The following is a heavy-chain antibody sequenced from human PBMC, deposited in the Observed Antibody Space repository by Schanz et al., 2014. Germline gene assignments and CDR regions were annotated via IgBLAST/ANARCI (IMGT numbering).Heavy chain of an antibody. J-gene: IGHJ4*01. V-gene: IGHV3-23*04. CDR1: GFTFSDHY. CDR3: AREQIMAAAGLVDY. D-gene: IGHD6-13*01. CDR2: ISGSGGST. Sequence: EVQLVESGGGLVQPGGSLRLSCAASGFTFSDHYMDWVRQAPGKGLEWVSAISGSGGSTYYADSVKGRFTISRDNSKNTLYLQMNSLRAEDTAVYYCAREQIMAAAGLVDYWGHGTLVTVSS.